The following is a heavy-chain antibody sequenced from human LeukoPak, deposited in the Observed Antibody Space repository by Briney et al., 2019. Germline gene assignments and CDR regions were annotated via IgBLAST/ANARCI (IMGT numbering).Heavy chain of an antibody. CDR3: AKVPSPYCSSTSCPDY. Sequence: GGSLRLSCAASGFTFSSYGLSWVRQAPRKGLEWVSVISGSGGSTHYADSVKGRFTISRDNSKNTLYLQMNSLRAEDTAVYYCAKVPSPYCSSTSCPDYWGQGTLVTASS. V-gene: IGHV3-23*01. CDR1: GFTFSSYG. J-gene: IGHJ4*02. D-gene: IGHD2-2*01. CDR2: ISGSGGST.